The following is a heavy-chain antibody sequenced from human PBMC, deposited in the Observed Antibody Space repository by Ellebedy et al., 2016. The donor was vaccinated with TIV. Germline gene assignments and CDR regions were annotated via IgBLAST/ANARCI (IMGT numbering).Heavy chain of an antibody. CDR2: ISYDGSNE. CDR3: AKSYSNSPNFYYHHGLDV. Sequence: GESLKISCVASGLPFSSSGMHWVRQAPGKGLEWVAVISYDGSNENYANSVKGRFTISRDNSKNSLYLQMNSLRAEDTAVYKCAKSYSNSPNFYYHHGLDVWGQGTTVTVSS. CDR1: GLPFSSSG. J-gene: IGHJ6*02. V-gene: IGHV3-30*18. D-gene: IGHD4-11*01.